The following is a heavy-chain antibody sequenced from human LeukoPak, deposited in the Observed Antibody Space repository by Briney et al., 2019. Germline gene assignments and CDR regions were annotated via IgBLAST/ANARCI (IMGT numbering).Heavy chain of an antibody. Sequence: GGSLRLSCAASGLTFRDYGMPWVRQAPGKGLEWVAVISYDGSNKDYAESVKGRFTISRDNSKNTVYLQMNSLRGEDTAVYYCAREMARGVVPDYWGQGTLVTVSS. J-gene: IGHJ4*02. CDR3: AREMARGVVPDY. D-gene: IGHD3-10*01. CDR1: GLTFRDYG. V-gene: IGHV3-30*03. CDR2: ISYDGSNK.